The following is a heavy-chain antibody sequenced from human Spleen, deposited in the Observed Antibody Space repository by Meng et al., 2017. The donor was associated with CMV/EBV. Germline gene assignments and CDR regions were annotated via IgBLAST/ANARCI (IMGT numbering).Heavy chain of an antibody. CDR1: GFTFSTFT. CDR3: ARAVSPYCSSTSCSDAFGI. CDR2: ISSSTTYI. V-gene: IGHV3-21*01. J-gene: IGHJ3*02. Sequence: GGSLRLSCAASGFTFSTFTMNWVRQAPGKGLEWVSSISSSTTYIYYADSVKGRFTISRDNAKNSLFLQMNSLRAEDTAVYYCARAVSPYCSSTSCSDAFGIWGQGTVVTVSS. D-gene: IGHD2-2*01.